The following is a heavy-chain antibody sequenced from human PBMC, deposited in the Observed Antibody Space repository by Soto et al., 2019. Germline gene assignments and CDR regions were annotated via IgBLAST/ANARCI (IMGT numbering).Heavy chain of an antibody. V-gene: IGHV3-7*01. CDR1: GFTFSSYW. J-gene: IGHJ4*02. CDR2: IKQDGSEK. CDR3: AKGGLVVVAGYYFDY. Sequence: GGSLRLSCAASGFTFSSYWMSWVRQAPGKGLEWVANIKQDGSEKYYADSVKGRFTISRDNSKNTLYLQMNSLRAEDTAVYYCAKGGLVVVAGYYFDYWGQGTLVTVSS. D-gene: IGHD2-15*01.